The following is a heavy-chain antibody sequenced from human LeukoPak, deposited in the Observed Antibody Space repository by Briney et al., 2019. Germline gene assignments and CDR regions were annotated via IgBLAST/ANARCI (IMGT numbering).Heavy chain of an antibody. CDR1: GYTFTSYY. D-gene: IGHD3-3*01. J-gene: IGHJ5*02. CDR2: INPSGDNT. CDR3: ARGPHRRTYDRDNWFDP. Sequence: ASVRVSCKASGYTFTSYYMYWVRQAPGQGLEWMGIINPSGDNTNYAQKFQGRVTMTRDMSTTTVYMELSSLRSEDTAVYNCARGPHRRTYDRDNWFDPWGQGTLVTVSS. V-gene: IGHV1-46*01.